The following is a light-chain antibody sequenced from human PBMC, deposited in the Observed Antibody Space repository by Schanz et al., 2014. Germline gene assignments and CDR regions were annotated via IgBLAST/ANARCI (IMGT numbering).Light chain of an antibody. CDR1: QSISGW. J-gene: IGKJ1*01. Sequence: DIQMTQSPSTLSASVGDRVTITCRASQSISGWLAWFQQKPGKAPKLLVYDASTLESGVPPRFSGSGSGTDFTLTISSLQPDDFATYHCQQYNSYSWTFGQGTKVEIK. CDR2: DAS. CDR3: QQYNSYSWT. V-gene: IGKV1-5*01.